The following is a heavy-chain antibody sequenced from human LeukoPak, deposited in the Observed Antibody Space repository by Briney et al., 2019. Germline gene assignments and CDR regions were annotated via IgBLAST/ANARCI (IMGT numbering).Heavy chain of an antibody. CDR2: ITTSGSTI. D-gene: IGHD1-26*01. J-gene: IGHJ4*02. CDR1: GFIFSTYE. CDR3: ARGGSVSYYFDY. Sequence: PGGSLRLSCAASGFIFSTYEMNWVRQAPGKGLEWISYITTSGSTIHYADSVKGRFTISRDNARNSLYLQMNSPRAEDTAVYYCARGGSVSYYFDYWGQGTLVTVSS. V-gene: IGHV3-48*03.